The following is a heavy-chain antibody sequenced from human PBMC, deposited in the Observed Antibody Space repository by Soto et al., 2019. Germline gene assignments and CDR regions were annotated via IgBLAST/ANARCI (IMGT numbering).Heavy chain of an antibody. V-gene: IGHV4-31*03. J-gene: IGHJ5*02. Sequence: QVQLQESGPGLVKPSQTLSLTCTVSGGSISSGGYYWSWIRQHPGKGLEWIGYIYYSGSTCYNPSLKRRVTISVDTSKNQFSLKLSSVTAADTAVYYCARGPGGYCSSTSCKRRGWFDPWGQGTLVTVSS. CDR3: ARGPGGYCSSTSCKRRGWFDP. CDR2: IYYSGST. CDR1: GGSISSGGYY. D-gene: IGHD2-2*01.